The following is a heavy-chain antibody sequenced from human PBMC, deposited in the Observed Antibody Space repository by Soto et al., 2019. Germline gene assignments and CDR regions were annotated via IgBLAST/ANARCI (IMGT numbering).Heavy chain of an antibody. Sequence: ESLKISCEGSGYTFSTYWIGWVRQMPGKGLEWLGLIYPADSDVRYSPSFQGHVTMSADESISTAYLQWASLKASDAAIYYCARDRGTEHKWNFLDAFNVWGKGTMVTVSS. CDR1: GYTFSTYW. V-gene: IGHV5-51*01. D-gene: IGHD1-7*01. CDR3: ARDRGTEHKWNFLDAFNV. J-gene: IGHJ3*01. CDR2: IYPADSDV.